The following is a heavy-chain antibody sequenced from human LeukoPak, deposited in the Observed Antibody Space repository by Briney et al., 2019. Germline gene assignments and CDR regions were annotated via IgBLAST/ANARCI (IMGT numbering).Heavy chain of an antibody. Sequence: ASVKVSCKASGYTCTGYYMHWVRQAPGQGLEWMGWINPNSGGTNYAQKFQGRVTMTRDTSISTAYMELSRLRSDDTAVYYCARDLVVVPAAMAQNYYYYYMDVWGKGTTVTVSS. J-gene: IGHJ6*03. CDR2: INPNSGGT. CDR1: GYTCTGYY. V-gene: IGHV1-2*02. CDR3: ARDLVVVPAAMAQNYYYYYMDV. D-gene: IGHD2-2*01.